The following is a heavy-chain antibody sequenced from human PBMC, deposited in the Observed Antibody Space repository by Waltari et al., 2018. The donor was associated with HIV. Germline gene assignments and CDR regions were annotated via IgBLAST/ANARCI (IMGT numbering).Heavy chain of an antibody. J-gene: IGHJ6*02. D-gene: IGHD3-3*01. CDR2: IYWNGDK. V-gene: IGHV2-5*01. CDR3: AHRSYDDFWGGLFGAGMDV. CDR1: GFSLSSSGVR. Sequence: QIILRESGPTVVKPTQTLTLTCTYSGFSLSSSGVRVAWIRQPPGKALEWLAVIYWNGDKRYSPALQNRVTITKDSARNQVVLTMTNVDPVDTATYYCAHRSYDDFWGGLFGAGMDVWGQGITVTVSS.